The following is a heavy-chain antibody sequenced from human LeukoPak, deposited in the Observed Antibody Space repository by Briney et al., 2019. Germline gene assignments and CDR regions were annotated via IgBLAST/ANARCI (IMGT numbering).Heavy chain of an antibody. V-gene: IGHV4-39*01. CDR2: IYYSGST. CDR1: GGSISSSSYY. J-gene: IGHJ3*02. CDR3: ARQGYYDFWSGPDAFDI. Sequence: SETLSLTCTVSGGSISSSSYYWGWIRQPPGKGLEWIGSIYYSGSTYHNPSLKSRVTISVDTSKNQFSLKLSSVTAADTAVYYCARQGYYDFWSGPDAFDIWGQGTMVTVSS. D-gene: IGHD3-3*01.